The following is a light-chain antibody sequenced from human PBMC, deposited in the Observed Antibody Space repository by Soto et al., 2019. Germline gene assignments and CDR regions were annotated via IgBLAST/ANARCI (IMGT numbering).Light chain of an antibody. J-gene: IGLJ1*01. Sequence: ALTQPASVSDSPGQSITISCLGTSSDIGGFNHVSWHQQHPGKAPKLIIYDVSNRPSGVSNRFSGSKTGNTASLVISGLQAEDEADYYCSSYTSSSSYVFGSGTKGTVL. CDR2: DVS. V-gene: IGLV2-14*03. CDR1: SSDIGGFNH. CDR3: SSYTSSSSYV.